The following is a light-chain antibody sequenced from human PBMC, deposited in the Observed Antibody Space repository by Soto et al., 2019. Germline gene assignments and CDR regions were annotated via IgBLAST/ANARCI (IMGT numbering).Light chain of an antibody. CDR3: QHYGSSPPVAIT. Sequence: IVMTQSPATLSLSPWERATLSCRASQSVSNYLAWYQQKPGQAPRLLIYGASSRATGIPDRFSGSGSGTDFTLTITGLEPEDFAVYYCQHYGSSPPVAITFGQGTRLEIK. V-gene: IGKV3-20*01. J-gene: IGKJ5*01. CDR1: QSVSNY. CDR2: GAS.